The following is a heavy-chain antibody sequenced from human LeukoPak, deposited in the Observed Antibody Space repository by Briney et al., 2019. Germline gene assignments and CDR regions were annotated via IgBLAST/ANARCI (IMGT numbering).Heavy chain of an antibody. CDR1: GFTFSTYG. D-gene: IGHD6-6*01. V-gene: IGHV3-33*01. Sequence: GGSLRLSCAASGFTFSTYGMHWVRQAPGKGLEWVAVIWDDGSNSYYADFVKGRFTISRDNSKNTLHLQMNSLRAEDTAVYYCARDLTTSSTAYFHHWGQGTLVTVSS. CDR2: IWDDGSNS. J-gene: IGHJ1*01. CDR3: ARDLTTSSTAYFHH.